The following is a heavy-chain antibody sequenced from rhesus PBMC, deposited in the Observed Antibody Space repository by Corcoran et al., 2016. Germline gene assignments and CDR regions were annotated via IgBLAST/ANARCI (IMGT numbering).Heavy chain of an antibody. D-gene: IGHD2-27*01. CDR1: GGSVSSSNW. V-gene: IGHV4-65*01. CDR3: ARDGGYLLFDY. J-gene: IGHJ4*01. CDR2: ISGSSGST. Sequence: QVQLQESGPGLVKPSETLSLTCAVSGGSVSSSNWWSWNRQPPGKGLEWIGYISGSSGSTYYNPSLKRRFTISTDTSKNQFSLKLSSVTAADTAVYYCARDGGYLLFDYWGQGVLVTVSS.